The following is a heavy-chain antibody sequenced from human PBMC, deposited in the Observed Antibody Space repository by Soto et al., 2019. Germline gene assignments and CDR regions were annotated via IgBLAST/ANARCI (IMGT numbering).Heavy chain of an antibody. J-gene: IGHJ4*02. V-gene: IGHV4-34*01. CDR3: ARGIVDDILTGPVMRTGDAYYFDY. D-gene: IGHD3-9*01. CDR2: INHSGST. CDR1: GGSFSGYY. Sequence: PSETLSLTCAVYGGSFSGYYWSWIRQPPGKGLEWIGEINHSGSTNYNPSLKSRVTISVDTSKNQFSLKLSSVTAADTAVYYCARGIVDDILTGPVMRTGDAYYFDYWGQGTLVTSPQ.